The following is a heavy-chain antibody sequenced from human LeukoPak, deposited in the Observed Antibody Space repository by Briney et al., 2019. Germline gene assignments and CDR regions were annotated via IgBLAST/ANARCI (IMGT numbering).Heavy chain of an antibody. CDR3: GRHAYGGSPPLS. CDR2: IYVSGTT. D-gene: IGHD3-10*01. J-gene: IGHJ4*02. CDR1: GFTVRDSY. Sequence: GGSLRLSCAASGFTVRDSYMSWVRQAPGKRLEWLAFIYVSGTTFYAASVKGRFTISRDNSKNTVYLQMNNLRAEDTALYYCGRHAYGGSPPLSWGQGALVTVSS. V-gene: IGHV3-66*04.